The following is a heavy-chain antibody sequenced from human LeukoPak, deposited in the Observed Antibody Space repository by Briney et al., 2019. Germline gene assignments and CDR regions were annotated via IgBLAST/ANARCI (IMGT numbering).Heavy chain of an antibody. CDR1: GFSLSNYG. CDR3: AKDSPVATY. V-gene: IGHV3-23*01. Sequence: GGSLRLSCAASGFSLSNYGMTWVRQAPGKGLEWVSAISGGATSTYYADSVKGRFTISRDNSKNTLYLEMNSLRADDTAVYYCAKDSPVATYWGQGTLVTVSP. CDR2: ISGGATST. D-gene: IGHD4-23*01. J-gene: IGHJ4*02.